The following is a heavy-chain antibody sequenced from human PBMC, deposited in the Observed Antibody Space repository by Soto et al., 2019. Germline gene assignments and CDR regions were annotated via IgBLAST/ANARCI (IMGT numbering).Heavy chain of an antibody. D-gene: IGHD6-19*01. CDR3: ASSRGWLDAFDI. Sequence: GASVKVSCKASGYTFTSYDINWVRQATGQGLEWMGWMNPNSGNTGYAQKFQGRVTMTRNTSISTAYMELSSLRSEDTAVYYCASSRGWLDAFDIWGQGTMVTVSS. CDR1: GYTFTSYD. V-gene: IGHV1-8*01. CDR2: MNPNSGNT. J-gene: IGHJ3*02.